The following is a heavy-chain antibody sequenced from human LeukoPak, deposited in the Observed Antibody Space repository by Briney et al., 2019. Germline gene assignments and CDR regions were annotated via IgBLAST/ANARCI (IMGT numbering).Heavy chain of an antibody. V-gene: IGHV4-59*08. J-gene: IGHJ4*02. CDR2: IYHSGST. D-gene: IGHD5-18*01. CDR3: ARHFRGYGYAAAGIFDY. Sequence: PSETLSLTCTVSGGSISSYYWSWIRQPPGKGLEWIGYIYHSGSTNYNPSLKSRVTISVDTSKNQFSLKLNSVTAADTAVYYCARHFRGYGYAAAGIFDYWGQGTLVTVSS. CDR1: GGSISSYY.